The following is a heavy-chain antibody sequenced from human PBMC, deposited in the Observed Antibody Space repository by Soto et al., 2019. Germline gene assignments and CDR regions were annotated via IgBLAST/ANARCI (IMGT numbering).Heavy chain of an antibody. V-gene: IGHV3-23*01. CDR2: ISGSGDST. CDR1: WFPFWSYS. J-gene: IGHJ4*02. Sequence: GGALRISLGASWFPFWSYSMRLGRPGPGKGLEWVSGISGSGDSTYYADSVKGRFTISRDNSKNTLYLQMNSLRAEDTAVYYCVRDRPGSQHYFDLWGQGNMVTVSS. CDR3: VRDRPGSQHYFDL. D-gene: IGHD3-10*01.